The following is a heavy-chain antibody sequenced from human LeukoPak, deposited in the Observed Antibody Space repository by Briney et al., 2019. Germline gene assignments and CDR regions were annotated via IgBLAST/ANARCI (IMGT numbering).Heavy chain of an antibody. J-gene: IGHJ6*02. CDR2: IRSKTFGGTT. D-gene: IGHD3-3*02. Sequence: GGSLRLPCTSFGFTFADYAMSWYRQAPGKGLQWIGFIRSKTFGGTTEYAASMKGRFIMTRDDAKSIAYLHLNSLKSEDTALYYCTRDRPPLHLWSPDFNSGMDVWGQGTTVIVSS. CDR1: GFTFADYA. V-gene: IGHV3-49*03. CDR3: TRDRPPLHLWSPDFNSGMDV.